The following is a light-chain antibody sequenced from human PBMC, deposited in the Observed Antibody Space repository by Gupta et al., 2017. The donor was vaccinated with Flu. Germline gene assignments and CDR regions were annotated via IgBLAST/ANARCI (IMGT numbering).Light chain of an antibody. V-gene: IGKV1-39*01. J-gene: IGKJ1*01. CDR2: SAT. CDR3: QQGYRATLT. CDR1: QSISDY. Sequence: DIQMTQSPSSLSASVGDRVTITCRASQSISDYLNWYQQIPGKAPKLLISSATRLASGVPPRFHGSGSGTDFTLTIDSLHREDFASYYCQQGYRATLTFGHGTKVQIK.